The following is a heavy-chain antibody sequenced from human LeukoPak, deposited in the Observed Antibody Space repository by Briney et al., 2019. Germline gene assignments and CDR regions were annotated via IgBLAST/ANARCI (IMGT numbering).Heavy chain of an antibody. D-gene: IGHD1/OR15-1a*01. CDR3: ARERQRTIDY. CDR1: GFPFSDSY. J-gene: IGHJ4*02. CDR2: ISTSGSTI. Sequence: GGSLRLSCAASGFPFSDSYMSWIRQAPGKGLEWVSYISTSGSTIYYADSVKGRFTISRDNAKNSLYLQMNSLRAEDTAVYYCARERQRTIDYWGQGTLVTVSS. V-gene: IGHV3-11*01.